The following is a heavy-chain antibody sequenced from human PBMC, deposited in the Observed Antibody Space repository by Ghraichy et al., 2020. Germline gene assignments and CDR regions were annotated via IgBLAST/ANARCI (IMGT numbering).Heavy chain of an antibody. V-gene: IGHV4-34*01. CDR3: ARQMVQAEFDY. CDR2: ISHSGRT. J-gene: IGHJ4*02. Sequence: GSLRLSCAVYSGSFTDYYWSWIRQPPGKGLEWIGEISHSGRTNYNPSLKSRATISVDTSKKQFSLKVTSVTAADTAVYYCARQMVQAEFDYWGQGALVSVSS. CDR1: SGSFTDYY. D-gene: IGHD3-10*01.